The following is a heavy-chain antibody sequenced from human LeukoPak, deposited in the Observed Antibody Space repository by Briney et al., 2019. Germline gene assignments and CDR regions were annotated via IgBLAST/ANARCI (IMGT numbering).Heavy chain of an antibody. CDR3: GIAVAGTAFDY. D-gene: IGHD6-19*01. Sequence: GGSLRLSCAASGFTFSSYWMSWVRQAPGKGLEWVANIKQDGSEKYYVDSVKGRFTISRDNAKNSLYLQMNSLRAEDTAVYYCGIAVAGTAFDYWGQGTLVTVSS. V-gene: IGHV3-7*01. CDR2: IKQDGSEK. J-gene: IGHJ4*02. CDR1: GFTFSSYW.